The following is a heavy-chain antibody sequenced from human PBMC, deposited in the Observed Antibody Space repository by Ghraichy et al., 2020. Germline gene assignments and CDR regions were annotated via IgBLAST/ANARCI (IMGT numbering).Heavy chain of an antibody. V-gene: IGHV3-33*01. CDR2: IWYDGSNK. CDR1: GFTFSSYG. J-gene: IGHJ5*02. D-gene: IGHD6-13*01. CDR3: ARDRLPAAAGNLNWFDP. Sequence: GGSLRLSCAASGFTFSSYGMHWVRQAPGKGLEWVAVIWYDGSNKYYADSVKGRFTISRDNSKNTLYLQMNSLRAEDTAVYYCARDRLPAAAGNLNWFDPWGQGTLVTVSS.